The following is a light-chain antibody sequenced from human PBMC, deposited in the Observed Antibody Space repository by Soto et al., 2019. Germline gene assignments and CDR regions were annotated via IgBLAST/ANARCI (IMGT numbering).Light chain of an antibody. CDR2: DNH. V-gene: IGLV1-51*01. CDR3: GTWDSSLSAVV. CDR1: RSNIGNNY. J-gene: IGLJ2*01. Sequence: QSVLTQPPSVSAAPGQKVTISCSGSRSNIGNNYVSWYQQLPGTAPKLHIYDNHKRPSGIPDRFSGSKSGTSATLGITGLQTGDEADYYCGTWDSSLSAVVFGGGTKLTVL.